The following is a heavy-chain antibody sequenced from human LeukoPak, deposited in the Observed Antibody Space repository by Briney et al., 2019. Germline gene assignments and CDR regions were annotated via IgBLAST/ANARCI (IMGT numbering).Heavy chain of an antibody. D-gene: IGHD6-13*01. CDR3: ARVGYSSSWDYFDY. V-gene: IGHV3-9*01. J-gene: IGHJ4*02. CDR1: GFTFDDYA. CDR2: ISWNSGSI. Sequence: PGRSLRLSCAASGFTFDDYAMHWVRQAPGKGLEWVSGISWNSGSIGYADSVKGRFTISRDNAKNSLYLQMNSLRAEDTALYYCARVGYSSSWDYFDYWGQGTLVTVSS.